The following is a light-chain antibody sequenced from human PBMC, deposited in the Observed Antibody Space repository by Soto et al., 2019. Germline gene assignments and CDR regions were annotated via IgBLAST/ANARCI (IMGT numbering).Light chain of an antibody. CDR2: GTS. J-gene: IGKJ4*01. Sequence: EIVLTQSPGTLTLSPGERATLSCRASQSVGRNYLAWYQQKRAQAPRLRICGTSSRATGIPDRFSGSGSGTDFTFTLSRLEPEDFALYYCQQYASSPLTFGGGTKVEIK. CDR3: QQYASSPLT. CDR1: QSVGRNY. V-gene: IGKV3-20*01.